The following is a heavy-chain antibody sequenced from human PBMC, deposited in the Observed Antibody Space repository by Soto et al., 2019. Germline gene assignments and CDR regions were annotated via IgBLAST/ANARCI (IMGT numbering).Heavy chain of an antibody. CDR1: GGTFSSYA. Sequence: SVKVSWKASGGTFSSYAISWVRQAPGQGLEWMGGIIPIFGTANYAQKFQGRVTITADESTSTAYMELSSLRSEDTAVYYCARRANDSSGYYRNWFDPWGQGTLVTVSS. CDR3: ARRANDSSGYYRNWFDP. J-gene: IGHJ5*02. V-gene: IGHV1-69*13. D-gene: IGHD3-22*01. CDR2: IIPIFGTA.